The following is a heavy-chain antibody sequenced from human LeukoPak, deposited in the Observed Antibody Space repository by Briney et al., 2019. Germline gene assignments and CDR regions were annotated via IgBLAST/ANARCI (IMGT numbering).Heavy chain of an antibody. D-gene: IGHD3-3*01. CDR1: GFTFSSYG. V-gene: IGHV3-33*01. Sequence: PGGSLRLSCAASGFTFSSYGMHWVRQAPGKGLEWVAVIWYDGSNKYYADSVKGRFTISRGNSKNTLYLQMNSLRAEDTAVYYCARGRITIFGVVISLRYNWFDPWGQGTLVTVSS. CDR2: IWYDGSNK. CDR3: ARGRITIFGVVISLRYNWFDP. J-gene: IGHJ5*02.